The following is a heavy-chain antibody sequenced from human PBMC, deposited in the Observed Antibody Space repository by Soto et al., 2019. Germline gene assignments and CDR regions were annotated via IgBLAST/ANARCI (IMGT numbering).Heavy chain of an antibody. J-gene: IGHJ4*02. CDR1: GGSISSYY. CDR2: IYYSGST. V-gene: IGHV4-59*01. CDR3: ARVGAAAGTPYDY. Sequence: PSETLSLTCTVSGGSISSYYWSWIRQPPGKGLEWIGYIYYSGSTNYNPSLKSRVTISVDTSKNQFSLKLSSVTAADTAVYYCARVGAAAGTPYDYWGQGTLVTVSS. D-gene: IGHD6-13*01.